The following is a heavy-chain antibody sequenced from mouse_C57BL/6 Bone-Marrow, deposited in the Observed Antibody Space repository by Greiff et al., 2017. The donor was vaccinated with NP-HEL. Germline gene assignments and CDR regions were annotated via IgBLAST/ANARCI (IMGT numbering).Heavy chain of an antibody. Sequence: QVQLQQSGAELVRPGTSVKVSCKASGYAFTNYLIEWVKQRPGQGLEWIGVINPGSGGTNYNEKFKGKATLTADKSSSTAYMQLSSLTSEDSAVYFCARGDYGSSYRDYWGQGTTLTVSS. CDR2: INPGSGGT. V-gene: IGHV1-54*01. J-gene: IGHJ2*01. D-gene: IGHD1-1*01. CDR1: GYAFTNYL. CDR3: ARGDYGSSYRDY.